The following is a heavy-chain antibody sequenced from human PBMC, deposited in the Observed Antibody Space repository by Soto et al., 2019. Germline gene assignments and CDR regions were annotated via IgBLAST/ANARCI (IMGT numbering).Heavy chain of an antibody. J-gene: IGHJ4*02. Sequence: PSETLSLTCTVSGGSISSSSYYWGWIRQPPGKGLEWIGSIYYSGSTYYNPSLKSRVTISVDTSKNQFSLKLSSVTAADTAVYYCARQPYDFWSGYYTLVGYYFDYWGQGTLVTVS. CDR2: IYYSGST. D-gene: IGHD3-3*01. CDR3: ARQPYDFWSGYYTLVGYYFDY. CDR1: GGSISSSSYY. V-gene: IGHV4-39*01.